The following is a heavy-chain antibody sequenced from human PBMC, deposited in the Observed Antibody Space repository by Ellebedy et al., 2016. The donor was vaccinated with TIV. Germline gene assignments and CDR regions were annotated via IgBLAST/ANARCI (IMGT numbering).Heavy chain of an antibody. Sequence: MPGGSLRLSCTVSGGSITGHHWSWIRQPPGTGLEWIGCFYNIGSTDYNPSLRSRVTLSVDSFKNQFSLKLDSVTAADTAVYYCARDSKKGWAFDIWGQGTMVTVSS. V-gene: IGHV4-59*11. CDR2: FYNIGST. J-gene: IGHJ3*02. CDR1: GGSITGHH. CDR3: ARDSKKGWAFDI.